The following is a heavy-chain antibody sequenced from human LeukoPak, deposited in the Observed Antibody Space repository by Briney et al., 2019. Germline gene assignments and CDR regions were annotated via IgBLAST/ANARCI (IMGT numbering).Heavy chain of an antibody. CDR1: GYTFTGYY. D-gene: IGHD3-16*01. V-gene: IGHV1-2*02. J-gene: IGHJ3*02. Sequence: ASVKVSCKASGYTFTGYYIHWVRQAPGQGLEWMGWINPNSGGTNYAQKFQGRVTMTRDTSISTAYMELSRLRSDDTAVYYCARRRLYDYVWGSYRDAFDIWGQGTMVTVSS. CDR3: ARRRLYDYVWGSYRDAFDI. CDR2: INPNSGGT.